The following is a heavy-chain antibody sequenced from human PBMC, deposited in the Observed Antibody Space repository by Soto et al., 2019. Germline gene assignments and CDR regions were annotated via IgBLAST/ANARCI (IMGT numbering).Heavy chain of an antibody. J-gene: IGHJ4*01. D-gene: IGHD6-19*01. CDR1: GYSISSGSY. V-gene: IGHV4-38-2*02. CDR3: AKAHVIVVAGSTFDY. Sequence: KTSETLSLTCTVSGYSISSGSYWGWSRQPPGKGPEWIASIYHGGTTFYNPSLKSRVTVSVDKSNNQFSLKLRSVTAADTALYYCAKAHVIVVAGSTFDYWGHGTLVTVSS. CDR2: IYHGGTT.